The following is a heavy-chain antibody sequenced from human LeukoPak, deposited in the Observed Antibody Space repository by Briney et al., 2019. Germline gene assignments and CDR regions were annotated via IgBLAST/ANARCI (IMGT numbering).Heavy chain of an antibody. CDR2: IWYDGSNK. D-gene: IGHD1-14*01. CDR3: ARDRPPEIDY. J-gene: IGHJ4*02. CDR1: GFTFSNYA. Sequence: GRSLRLSCVASGFTFSNYAMHWVRQAPGEGLEWVAVIWYDGSNKYYADSVKGRFTISRDDSKNTLYLQMNSLRAEDTAMYYCARDRPPEIDYWGQGTLVTVSS. V-gene: IGHV3-33*01.